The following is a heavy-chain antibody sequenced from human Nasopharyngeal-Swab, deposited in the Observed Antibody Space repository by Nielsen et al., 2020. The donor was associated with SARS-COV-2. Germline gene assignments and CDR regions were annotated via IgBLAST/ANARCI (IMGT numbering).Heavy chain of an antibody. Sequence: SVKFSCKASGGTFSSYAISWVRQAPAQGLEWMGGIIPIFGTANYAQKFQGRVTITADESTSTAYMELSSLGSEDTAVYYCARSYTKIETDPFDIWGQGTMVTVSS. CDR3: ARSYTKIETDPFDI. J-gene: IGHJ3*02. CDR1: GGTFSSYA. D-gene: IGHD3-22*01. V-gene: IGHV1-69*13. CDR2: IIPIFGTA.